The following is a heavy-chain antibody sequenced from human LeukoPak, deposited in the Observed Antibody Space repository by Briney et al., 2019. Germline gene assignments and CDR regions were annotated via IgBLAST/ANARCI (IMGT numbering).Heavy chain of an antibody. D-gene: IGHD1-26*01. Sequence: SVKVSCKASGGTFNSYAISWVRQAPGQGLEWMGGIIPIFGTANHAQKFQGRVTITTDESTSTAYMELSSLRSEDTAVYYCARSTSRVGWFDPWGQGTLVTVSS. CDR3: ARSTSRVGWFDP. CDR1: GGTFNSYA. CDR2: IIPIFGTA. V-gene: IGHV1-69*05. J-gene: IGHJ5*02.